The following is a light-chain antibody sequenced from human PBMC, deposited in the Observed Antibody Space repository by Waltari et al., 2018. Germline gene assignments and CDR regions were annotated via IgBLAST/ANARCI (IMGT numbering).Light chain of an antibody. CDR3: AAWDDSLNIWV. CDR2: TNV. Sequence: QSVLTQPPSASGTPGQRVTLSCSGGSSNIRTNSVNWYQQLPGTAPKLLIFTNVHRPSGVPDRFSGSKSGTSASLAISVLQSEDEADYYCAAWDDSLNIWVFGGGTKLTVL. J-gene: IGLJ3*02. V-gene: IGLV1-44*01. CDR1: SSNIRTNS.